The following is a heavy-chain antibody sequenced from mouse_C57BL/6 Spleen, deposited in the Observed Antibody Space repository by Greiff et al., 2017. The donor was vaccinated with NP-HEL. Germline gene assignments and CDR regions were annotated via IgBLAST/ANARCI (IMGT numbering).Heavy chain of an antibody. J-gene: IGHJ2*01. Sequence: VQLQQSDAELVKPGASVKISCKVSGYTFTDHTIHWMKQRPEPGLEWIGYIYPRDGSTKYNEKFKGKATLTADKSSSTAYMQLNSLTSEDSAVYFCASGGNYLYYFDYWGKGTTLTVSS. D-gene: IGHD1-1*01. CDR3: ASGGNYLYYFDY. V-gene: IGHV1-78*01. CDR2: IYPRDGST. CDR1: GYTFTDHT.